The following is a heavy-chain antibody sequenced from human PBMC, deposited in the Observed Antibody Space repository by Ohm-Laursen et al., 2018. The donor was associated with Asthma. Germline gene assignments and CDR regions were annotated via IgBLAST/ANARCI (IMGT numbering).Heavy chain of an antibody. CDR3: AGTYYDYIWGSYRDPYFDY. D-gene: IGHD3-16*02. CDR1: GFTFSYYN. V-gene: IGHV3-48*01. CDR2: ISSDISTI. J-gene: IGHJ4*02. Sequence: SLRLSCAASGFTFSYYNMNWVRQAPGKGLEWVSFISSDISTIYYADSVKGRFTISRDNSKNTLYLQMNSLRAEDTAVYYCAGTYYDYIWGSYRDPYFDYWGQGTLVTVSS.